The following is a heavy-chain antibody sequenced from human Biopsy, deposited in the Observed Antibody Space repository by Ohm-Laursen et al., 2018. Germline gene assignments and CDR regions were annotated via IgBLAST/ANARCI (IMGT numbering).Heavy chain of an antibody. J-gene: IGHJ4*02. D-gene: IGHD4-23*01. CDR2: LFYSGNTNSNPT. V-gene: IGHV4-59*01. Sequence: SETLSLTCNITGDSISNYYWSWIRQSPGKGLEWIGYLFYSGNTNSNPTNYSPSLESRVSMSVDTTKNQFSLNLASVIAEDTAVYYCARGSNDFGGLYFPRWGQGTLLTVSS. CDR1: GDSISNYY. CDR3: ARGSNDFGGLYFPR.